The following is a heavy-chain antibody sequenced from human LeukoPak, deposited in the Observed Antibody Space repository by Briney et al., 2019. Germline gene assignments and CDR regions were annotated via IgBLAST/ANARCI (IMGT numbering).Heavy chain of an antibody. Sequence: PGRSLRLSCAASGSTFSSFAMHWVRQAPGKGLEWVALVSYDGSNESYADSVKGRFTISRGNSKNTLYLQMNSLRADDTAVYYCTRKMVETFDYWGQGTLVTVSS. CDR3: TRKMVETFDY. J-gene: IGHJ4*02. CDR1: GSTFSSFA. V-gene: IGHV3-30-3*01. CDR2: VSYDGSNE. D-gene: IGHD2-8*01.